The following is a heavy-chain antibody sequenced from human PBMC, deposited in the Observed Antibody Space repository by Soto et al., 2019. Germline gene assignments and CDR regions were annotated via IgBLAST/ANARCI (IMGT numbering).Heavy chain of an antibody. V-gene: IGHV3-7*05. CDR2: IKQDGSEI. CDR3: ARVRTVNYYGMDV. J-gene: IGHJ6*02. CDR1: GFSFSNYW. Sequence: GSLRLSCAASGFSFSNYWMRWVRQAPGKGLEWVANIKQDGSEIYYVDSVKGRFTISRDNAKNSLFLQMNSLRAGDTAVYYCARVRTVNYYGMDVWGQGTTVTVSS.